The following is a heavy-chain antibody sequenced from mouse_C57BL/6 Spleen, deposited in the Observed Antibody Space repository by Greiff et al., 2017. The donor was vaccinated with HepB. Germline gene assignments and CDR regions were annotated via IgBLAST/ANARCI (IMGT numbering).Heavy chain of an antibody. CDR3: TSGRAWFAY. D-gene: IGHD1-1*01. V-gene: IGHV14-4*01. Sequence: VQLKQSGAELVRPGASVKLSCTASGFNIKDDYMHWVKQRPEQGLEWIGWIDPENGDTEYASKFQGKATITADTSSNTAYLQLSSLTSEDTAVYYCTSGRAWFAYWGQGTLVTVSS. CDR1: GFNIKDDY. CDR2: IDPENGDT. J-gene: IGHJ3*01.